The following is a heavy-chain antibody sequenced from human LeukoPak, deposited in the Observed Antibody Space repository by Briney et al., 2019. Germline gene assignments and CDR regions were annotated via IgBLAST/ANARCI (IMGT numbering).Heavy chain of an antibody. CDR3: ADRSNYYHAGRDY. D-gene: IGHD3-22*01. Sequence: SETLSLTCTVSGGSISSYYWSWIRQPPGKGLEWIGEINHSGSTDYNPSLKSRVTISVDTSKKQFSLKLSSVTAADTAVYYCADRSNYYHAGRDYWGQGTLVTVSS. J-gene: IGHJ4*02. CDR2: INHSGST. V-gene: IGHV4-34*01. CDR1: GGSISSYY.